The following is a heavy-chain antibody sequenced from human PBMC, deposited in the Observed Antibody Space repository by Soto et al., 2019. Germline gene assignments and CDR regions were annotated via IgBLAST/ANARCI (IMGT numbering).Heavy chain of an antibody. Sequence: PGGSLRLSCAASGFTFSSYAMSWVRQAPGKGLEWVSAISGSGGSTYYADSVKGRFTISRDNSKNTLYLQMNSLRAEDTAVYYCASPPSDIVATQAQYYYYGMDVWGQGTTVTVSS. CDR2: ISGSGGST. J-gene: IGHJ6*02. V-gene: IGHV3-23*01. CDR1: GFTFSSYA. CDR3: ASPPSDIVATQAQYYYYGMDV. D-gene: IGHD5-12*01.